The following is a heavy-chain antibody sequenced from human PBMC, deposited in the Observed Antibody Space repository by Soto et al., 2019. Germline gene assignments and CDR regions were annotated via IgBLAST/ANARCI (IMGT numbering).Heavy chain of an antibody. CDR1: GFTFSSYG. Sequence: QVQLVESGGGVVQPGRSLRLSCAASGFTFSSYGMHWVRQAPGKGLEWVAVISYDGSNKYYADSVKGRFTISRDNSKNTLYLQMNSLRAEDTAVYYCAKGESLRYFDWTNYYYYYGMDVRGQGTTVTVSS. J-gene: IGHJ6*02. CDR3: AKGESLRYFDWTNYYYYYGMDV. V-gene: IGHV3-30*18. CDR2: ISYDGSNK. D-gene: IGHD3-9*01.